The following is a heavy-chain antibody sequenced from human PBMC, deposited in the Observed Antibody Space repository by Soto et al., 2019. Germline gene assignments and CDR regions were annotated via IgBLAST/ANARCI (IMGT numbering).Heavy chain of an antibody. D-gene: IGHD2-2*01. V-gene: IGHV1-3*01. J-gene: IGHJ3*01. CDR3: ARYCSTTSCYGAFDF. CDR1: AYIFTSYT. Sequence: GASVKVSCKASAYIFTSYTMHWVRQGPGQRLEWMGRINPANGSTKNSQKFQGRVTITWDTSASIAYMELSGLTFEDKAVYYCARYCSTTSCYGAFDFWGQGTMVTVSS. CDR2: INPANGST.